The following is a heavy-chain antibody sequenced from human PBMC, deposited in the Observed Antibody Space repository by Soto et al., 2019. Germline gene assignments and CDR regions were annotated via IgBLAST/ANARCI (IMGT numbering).Heavy chain of an antibody. J-gene: IGHJ6*02. V-gene: IGHV4-34*01. D-gene: IGHD3-10*01. CDR3: ARWKQVRGPTLIYYYGMDV. CDR1: GWPFSVFY. CDR2: INHSGST. Sequence: SETLTRTSCYFGWPFSVFYWSGMRQPPGRGVERIGEINHSGSTNYNPSHKRRRTKTEDTGKKQDSQNPSYVTAADSAVYYCARWKQVRGPTLIYYYGMDVWGQGTTVS.